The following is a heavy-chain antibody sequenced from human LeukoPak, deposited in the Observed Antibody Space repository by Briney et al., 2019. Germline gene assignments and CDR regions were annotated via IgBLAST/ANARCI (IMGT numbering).Heavy chain of an antibody. CDR2: IIPIFGTA. D-gene: IGHD6-19*01. CDR3: ARGDSSGYGHDY. V-gene: IGHV1-69*05. J-gene: IGHJ4*02. CDR1: GGTFSSYA. Sequence: ASVKVSCKASGGTFSSYAISWVRQAPGQGLEWMGGIIPIFGTANYAQKFQGRVTITTDESTSTAYKELSSLRSEDTAVYYCARGDSSGYGHDYWGQGTLVTVSS.